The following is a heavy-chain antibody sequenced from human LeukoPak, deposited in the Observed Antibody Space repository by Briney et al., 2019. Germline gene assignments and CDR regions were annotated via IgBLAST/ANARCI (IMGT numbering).Heavy chain of an antibody. CDR2: INGSGSFT. D-gene: IGHD1-26*01. Sequence: GGSLRLSCAASGFTFSNYVMGWVRQDPGKGLQWVSIINGSGSFTSYADSVKGRLTISRDNANSMLYLQMNSLRAEDSAVYYCAKDFVGPDDYWGQGTLVTVSS. CDR3: AKDFVGPDDY. CDR1: GFTFSNYV. V-gene: IGHV3-23*01. J-gene: IGHJ4*02.